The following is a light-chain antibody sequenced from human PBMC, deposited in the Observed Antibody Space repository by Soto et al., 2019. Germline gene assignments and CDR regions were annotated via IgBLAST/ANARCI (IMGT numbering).Light chain of an antibody. J-gene: IGKJ1*01. V-gene: IGKV3-20*01. Sequence: EILLTQSPGTLSLSPGERATLSCRASQSVSGSYLAWYQQKPGQAPRLLIYGASTRATGIPDRFSGTGSGTDFTLTISRLEPEDFAVYYCQQYGSSRRTFGQGTKVDIK. CDR3: QQYGSSRRT. CDR1: QSVSGSY. CDR2: GAS.